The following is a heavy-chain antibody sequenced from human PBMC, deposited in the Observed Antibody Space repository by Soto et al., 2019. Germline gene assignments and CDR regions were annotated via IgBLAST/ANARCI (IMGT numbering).Heavy chain of an antibody. V-gene: IGHV1-18*01. CDR2: ISAYDGNT. CDR3: AREYSAVAGLNFLDY. D-gene: IGHD6-19*01. Sequence: QVQMVQSGGEVKKAGASVKVTCRASGYTFNSFGISWVRQAPGQGLEWMGWISAYDGNTNYAQKLQHRVTLTTDTSTSTAYMELRSLTSDDTAVYYCAREYSAVAGLNFLDYWGQGTLVTVSS. J-gene: IGHJ4*02. CDR1: GYTFNSFG.